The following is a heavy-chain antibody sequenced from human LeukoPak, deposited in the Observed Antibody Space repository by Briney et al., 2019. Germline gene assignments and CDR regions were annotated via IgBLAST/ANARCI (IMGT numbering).Heavy chain of an antibody. J-gene: IGHJ4*02. V-gene: IGHV3-23*01. CDR1: GFTVSGHP. CDR2: ISGSGGST. CDR3: AKEGSTSWNYYFDY. Sequence: GGSLRLSCAASGFTVSGHPMSWVRQAPGKGLEWVSAISGSGGSTYYADSVKGRFSISRDNSKNTLYLQMNSLRVEDTAVYYCAKEGSTSWNYYFDYWGQGALVTVSS. D-gene: IGHD2-2*01.